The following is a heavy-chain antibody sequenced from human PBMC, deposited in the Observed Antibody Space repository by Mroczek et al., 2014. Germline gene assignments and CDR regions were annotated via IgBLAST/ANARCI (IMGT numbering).Heavy chain of an antibody. Sequence: QVQLQQWGPGLVKPSQTLSLTCTVSGGSISSGGYYWSWIRQHPGKGLEWIGYIYYSGSTYYNPSLKSRVTISVDTSKNQFSLKLSSVTAADTAVYYCAREVTAVVTPWLDAFDIWGQGTMVTVSS. CDR1: GGSISSGGYY. V-gene: IGHV4-31*03. CDR2: IYYSGST. J-gene: IGHJ3*02. CDR3: AREVTAVVTPWLDAFDI. D-gene: IGHD4-23*01.